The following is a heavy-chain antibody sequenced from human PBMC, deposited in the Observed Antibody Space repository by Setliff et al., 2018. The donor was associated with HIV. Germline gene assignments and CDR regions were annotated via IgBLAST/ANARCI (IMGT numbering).Heavy chain of an antibody. Sequence: EASVKVSCKASGYTFTSYVMHWARQAPGQRLEWMGWINAGNGNTKYSQKFQGRVTFTRDTSASTAYMELSSLRSEDTAVYYCAREGKFRYYYYMDVWGKGTTVTSP. CDR1: GYTFTSYV. CDR3: AREGKFRYYYYMDV. J-gene: IGHJ6*03. D-gene: IGHD3-10*01. CDR2: INAGNGNT. V-gene: IGHV1-3*01.